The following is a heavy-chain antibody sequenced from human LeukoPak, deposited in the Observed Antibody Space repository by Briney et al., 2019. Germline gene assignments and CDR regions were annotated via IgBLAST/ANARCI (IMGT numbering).Heavy chain of an antibody. Sequence: GGSLRLSCAASGFTFTSNAMTWVRQASGKGLECVSAITAGGGTTYYADSVKGRFTISRDNSRNTLYLQLNNLRAEDTAVYYCAKAYGTNGYFQLPIDFWGQGTLVTVSS. CDR2: ITAGGGTT. CDR3: AKAYGTNGYFQLPIDF. V-gene: IGHV3-23*01. CDR1: GFTFTSNA. J-gene: IGHJ4*02. D-gene: IGHD3-22*01.